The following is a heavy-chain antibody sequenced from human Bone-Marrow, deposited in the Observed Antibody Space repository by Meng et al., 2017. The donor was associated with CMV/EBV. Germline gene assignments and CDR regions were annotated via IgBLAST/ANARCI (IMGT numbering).Heavy chain of an antibody. CDR1: GGSVTTDYY. Sequence: SETLSLTCTVSGGSVTTDYYWSWIRQPPGKGLEWIGYSYHSGATNYNPSLKSRVTISVDTSKNQFSLKLSSVTAADTAVYYCARSLGATVDVWGQGTTVTVSS. D-gene: IGHD1-26*01. V-gene: IGHV4-61*01. CDR2: SYHSGAT. J-gene: IGHJ6*02. CDR3: ARSLGATVDV.